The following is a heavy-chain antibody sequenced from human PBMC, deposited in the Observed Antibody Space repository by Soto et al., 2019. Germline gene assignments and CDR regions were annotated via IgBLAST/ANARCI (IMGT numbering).Heavy chain of an antibody. CDR3: ARENDFWSGYPDYMDV. J-gene: IGHJ6*03. V-gene: IGHV4-34*01. CDR1: GGSFSGYY. D-gene: IGHD3-3*01. CDR2: INHSGST. Sequence: SETLSLTCAVYGGSFSGYYWSWIRQPPGKGLEWIGEINHSGSTNYNPSLKSRVTISVDTSKNQFSLKLSSVTAADTAVYYCARENDFWSGYPDYMDVWGKWTTVTVSS.